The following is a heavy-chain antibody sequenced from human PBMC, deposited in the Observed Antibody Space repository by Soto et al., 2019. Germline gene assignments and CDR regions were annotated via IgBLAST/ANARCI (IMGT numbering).Heavy chain of an antibody. CDR2: ISSSRSYI. CDR1: GFTFSSYS. V-gene: IGHV3-21*01. Sequence: GGSLRLSCAASGFTFSSYSMNWVRQAPGKGLEWVSSISSSRSYIYYADSVKGRFTISRDNAKNSLYLQMNSLRAEDTAVYYCARFSSDGDPREDYYYYYMDVWGKGTTVTVSS. D-gene: IGHD3-10*01. CDR3: ARFSSDGDPREDYYYYYMDV. J-gene: IGHJ6*03.